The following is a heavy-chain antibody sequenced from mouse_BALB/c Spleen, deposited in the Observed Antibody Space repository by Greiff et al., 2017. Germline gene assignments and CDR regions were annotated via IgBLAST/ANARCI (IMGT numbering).Heavy chain of an antibody. J-gene: IGHJ4*01. D-gene: IGHD2-1*01. CDR2: IWSDGST. CDR1: GFSLTSYG. CDR3: ARGGNYPYYAMDY. Sequence: VKLVESGPDLVAPSQSLSITCTVSGFSLTSYGVHWVRQPPGKGLEWLVVIWSDGSTTYNSALKSRLSISKDNSKSQVFLKMNSLQTDDTAMYYCARGGNYPYYAMDYWGQGTSVTVSS. V-gene: IGHV2-6-2*01.